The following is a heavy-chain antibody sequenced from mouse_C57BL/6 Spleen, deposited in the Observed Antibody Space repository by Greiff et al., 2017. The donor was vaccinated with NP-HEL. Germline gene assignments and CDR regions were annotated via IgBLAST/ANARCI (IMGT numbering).Heavy chain of an antibody. D-gene: IGHD1-1*01. Sequence: VQLQQSGAELVKPGASVKLSCKASGYTFTSYWMQWVKQRPGQGLEWIGEIDPSDSYTNYNPKFKGKATLTVDTSSSTAYMQLSSLTSGDSAVYYCARNYYGRSPWYFDVWGTGTTVTVSS. CDR2: IDPSDSYT. CDR1: GYTFTSYW. V-gene: IGHV1-50*01. J-gene: IGHJ1*03. CDR3: ARNYYGRSPWYFDV.